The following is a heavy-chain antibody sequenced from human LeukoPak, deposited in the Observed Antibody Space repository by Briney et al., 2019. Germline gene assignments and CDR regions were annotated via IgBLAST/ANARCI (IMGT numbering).Heavy chain of an antibody. D-gene: IGHD3-16*01. V-gene: IGHV1-69*13. CDR1: GGTFSSYA. CDR3: ARVASGGAPFDY. CDR2: IIPIFGTA. Sequence: ASVKVSCKASGGTFSSYAISWVRQAPGQGLEWMGGIIPIFGTANYAQKFQDRVTITADESTSTAYMELSSLRSEDTAVYYCARVASGGAPFDYWGQGTLVTVSS. J-gene: IGHJ4*02.